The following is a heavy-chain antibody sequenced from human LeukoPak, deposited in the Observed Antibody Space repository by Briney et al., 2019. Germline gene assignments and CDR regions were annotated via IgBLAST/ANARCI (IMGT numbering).Heavy chain of an antibody. V-gene: IGHV4-38-2*02. Sequence: PSETLSLICNVSGYSISIDYYWGWIRQPPGKGLEWIGRIHQIGSTYYNPSLKSRVSILMDKSKNQFSLRLNSVTAADTAVYYCARGGTGYYDSSYYYPYWGQGTLVTVSS. D-gene: IGHD3-22*01. CDR1: GYSISIDYY. J-gene: IGHJ4*02. CDR2: IHQIGST. CDR3: ARGGTGYYDSSYYYPY.